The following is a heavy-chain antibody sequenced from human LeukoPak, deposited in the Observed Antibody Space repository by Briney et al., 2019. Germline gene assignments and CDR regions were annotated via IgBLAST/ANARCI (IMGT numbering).Heavy chain of an antibody. D-gene: IGHD2-2*01. J-gene: IGHJ4*02. CDR2: INPNSGGT. CDR1: GYTFTGYY. Sequence: ASVKVSCKASGYTFTGYYMHWVRQAPGQGLEWMGWINPNSGGTNYAQKFQGRVTMTRDTSISTAYMELSRLRSDDTAVYYCARIPKYCSSTSYPFVRFDYWGQGTLVTVSS. V-gene: IGHV1-2*02. CDR3: ARIPKYCSSTSYPFVRFDY.